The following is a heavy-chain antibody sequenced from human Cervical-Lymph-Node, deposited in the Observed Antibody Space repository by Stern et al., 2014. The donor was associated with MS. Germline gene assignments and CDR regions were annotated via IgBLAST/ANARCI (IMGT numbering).Heavy chain of an antibody. CDR3: ARGDQGYYYGMDV. J-gene: IGHJ6*02. CDR2: INPNSGGT. CDR1: GYTFNDYY. V-gene: IGHV1-2*02. Sequence: VQLVQSGAEVKKPGASVKVSCKASGYTFNDYYMHWVRQAPGQGLEWMGWINPNSGGTNYAQKFQDRVTMTWDTSINTAAMELGSLRLDDTAIFYCARGDQGYYYGMDVWGQGTTVTVSS.